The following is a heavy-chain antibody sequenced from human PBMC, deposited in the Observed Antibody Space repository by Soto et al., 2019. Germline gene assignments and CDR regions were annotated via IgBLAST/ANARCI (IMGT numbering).Heavy chain of an antibody. CDR2: ISGYNGDT. CDR1: GYTFTRYG. Sequence: QGHLVQSGAEVKKPGASVKVSCKASGYTFTRYGISWVRQAPGQGLEWMGWISGYNGDTNYAQNLQGRATMTIDTSTATAYMELRSLTSDDTAVYYCATNGQPPYYYYGLDVWGQGTTVTVSS. D-gene: IGHD2-8*01. J-gene: IGHJ6*02. V-gene: IGHV1-18*01. CDR3: ATNGQPPYYYYGLDV.